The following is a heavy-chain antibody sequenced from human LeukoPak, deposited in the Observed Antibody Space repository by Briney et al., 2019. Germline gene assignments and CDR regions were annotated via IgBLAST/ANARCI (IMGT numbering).Heavy chain of an antibody. J-gene: IGHJ6*03. Sequence: GGSLRLSCAASGFTFSDVGMNWVRQAPGKGLEWVSSISSGSGFINYADSVKGRFTISRDNGKNSLYLQMNSLRDEDTAVYFCARGAGYRSSTRCYPGYYMDVWGKGTTVTVSS. CDR2: ISSGSGFI. CDR3: ARGAGYRSSTRCYPGYYMDV. CDR1: GFTFSDVG. D-gene: IGHD2-2*01. V-gene: IGHV3-21*01.